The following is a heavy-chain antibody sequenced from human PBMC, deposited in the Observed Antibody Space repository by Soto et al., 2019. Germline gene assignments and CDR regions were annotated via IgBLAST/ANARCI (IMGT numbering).Heavy chain of an antibody. CDR2: INHSGST. J-gene: IGHJ6*03. D-gene: IGHD3-3*01. CDR1: GGSFSGYY. CDR3: ARCNVDFWSGYYRGNYYDYMDV. Sequence: PSETLSLTCAVYGGSFSGYYWSWIRQPPGKGLEWIGEINHSGSTNYNPSLKSRVTISVDTSKNQFSLKLSSVTAADTAVYYCARCNVDFWSGYYRGNYYDYMDVWGKGTTVTVSS. V-gene: IGHV4-34*01.